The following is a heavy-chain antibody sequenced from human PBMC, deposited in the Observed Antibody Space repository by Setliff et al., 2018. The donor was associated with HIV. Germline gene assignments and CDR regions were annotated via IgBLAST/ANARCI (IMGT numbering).Heavy chain of an antibody. CDR1: GGSISNYY. J-gene: IGHJ6*03. CDR2: IYYSGST. V-gene: IGHV4-59*01. D-gene: IGHD3-10*02. CDR3: ARGHMLITYYYYYYMDV. Sequence: SETLSLTCTVSGGSISNYYWSWIRQPPGKGLEWIGYIYYSGSTNYNPSLKSRVTISVDTSKNQFSLKLSSVTAADTAVYYCARGHMLITYYYYYYMDVWGKGTTVTVSS.